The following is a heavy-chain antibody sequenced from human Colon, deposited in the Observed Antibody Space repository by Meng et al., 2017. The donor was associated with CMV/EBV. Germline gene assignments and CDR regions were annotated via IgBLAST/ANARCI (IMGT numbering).Heavy chain of an antibody. CDR2: IYHSGST. V-gene: IGHV4-38-2*02. J-gene: IGHJ3*02. CDR1: GYSIRSDYY. Sequence: SETLSLTCTVSGYSIRSDYYWAWIRQPPGEGLEWIVNIYHSGSTFYNPSLKSRVTISSDTSTHQFSLNLTSVTAADTAVYYCAREWRTATVTTRVYFDMWGQGTMVTVSS. CDR3: AREWRTATVTTRVYFDM. D-gene: IGHD4-17*01.